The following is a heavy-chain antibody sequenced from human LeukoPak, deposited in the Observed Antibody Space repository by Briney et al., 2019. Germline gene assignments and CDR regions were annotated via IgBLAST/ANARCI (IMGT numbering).Heavy chain of an antibody. CDR1: GFTFSSYS. CDR3: ARGPIYDRSGKGDY. V-gene: IGHV3-48*01. J-gene: IGHJ4*02. D-gene: IGHD2-2*02. CDR2: ISSSSSTI. Sequence: GGSLRLSCAASGFTFSSYSMNWVRQAPGKGLEWVSYISSSSSTIYYADSVKGRFTISRDNAKNTLYLQMNSLRAEDTAVYYCARGPIYDRSGKGDYWGQGTLVTVSS.